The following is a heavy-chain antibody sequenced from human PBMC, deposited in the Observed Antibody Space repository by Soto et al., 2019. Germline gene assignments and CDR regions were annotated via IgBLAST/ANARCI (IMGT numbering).Heavy chain of an antibody. CDR3: ARRGRRRYYFDH. V-gene: IGHV4-59*08. CDR1: GGSISSYY. D-gene: IGHD1-1*01. J-gene: IGHJ4*02. CDR2: IYYSGST. Sequence: QVQLQESGQGLVKPSETLSLTCTVSGGSISSYYWSWIRQPPGKGLESIGYIYYSGSTNYNPSLKSRGTLSAATSKNQVSLKLSSVAAADTAVYYCARRGRRRYYFDHWGQGSLVTVSS.